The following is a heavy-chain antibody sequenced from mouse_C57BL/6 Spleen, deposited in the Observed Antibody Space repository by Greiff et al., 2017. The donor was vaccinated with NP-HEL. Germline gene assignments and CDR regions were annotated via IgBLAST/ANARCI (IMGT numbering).Heavy chain of an antibody. J-gene: IGHJ3*01. CDR1: GFTFSSYG. Sequence: EVQRVESGGDLVKPGGSLKLSCAASGFTFSSYGMSWVRQTPDKRLEWVATISSGGSYTYYPDSVKGRFTISRDNAKNTLYLQMSSLKSEDTAMYYCAREGVPAWFAYWGQGTLVTVSA. V-gene: IGHV5-6*01. CDR3: AREGVPAWFAY. CDR2: ISSGGSYT.